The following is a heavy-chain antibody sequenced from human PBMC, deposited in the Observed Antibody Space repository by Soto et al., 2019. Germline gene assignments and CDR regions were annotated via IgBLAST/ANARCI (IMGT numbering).Heavy chain of an antibody. D-gene: IGHD3-10*01. V-gene: IGHV3-23*01. CDR2: ISGSGDST. CDR3: AKDLIAVVIMGIDPS. Sequence: EVQLLESGGGLVQPGGSLRLSCAASRFTFSSYAMSWVRQAPGKGLEWVSAISGSGDSTYYADSVKGRFTISRDNSKNTLYLQMNSLRAEDTAVDYCAKDLIAVVIMGIDPSWGQGTLVTVSS. CDR1: RFTFSSYA. J-gene: IGHJ5*02.